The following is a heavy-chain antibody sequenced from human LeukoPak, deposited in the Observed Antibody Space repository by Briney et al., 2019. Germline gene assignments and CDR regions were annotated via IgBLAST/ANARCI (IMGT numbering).Heavy chain of an antibody. CDR3: ARDRAGIVATIAPGLSGGFDY. J-gene: IGHJ4*02. V-gene: IGHV3-30*19. CDR2: ISYDGSNK. D-gene: IGHD5-12*01. Sequence: PGGSLRLSCAASGFTFSSYGMHWVRQAPGKGLEWVAVISYDGSNKYYADSVKGRFTISRDNSKNTLYLQMNSLRAEDTAVYYCARDRAGIVATIAPGLSGGFDYWGQGTLVTVSS. CDR1: GFTFSSYG.